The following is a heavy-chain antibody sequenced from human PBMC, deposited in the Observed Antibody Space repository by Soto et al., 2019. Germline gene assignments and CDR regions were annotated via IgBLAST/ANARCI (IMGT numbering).Heavy chain of an antibody. CDR1: GFTFSSYG. Sequence: PGGSLRLSCAASGFTFSSYGMHWVRQAPGKGLEWVAVIWYDGSNKYYADSVKGRFTISRDNSKNTLYLQMNSLRAEDTAVYYCARDYTIFGVVTSSLGYYMDVWGKGTTVTVSS. D-gene: IGHD3-3*01. CDR2: IWYDGSNK. CDR3: ARDYTIFGVVTSSLGYYMDV. V-gene: IGHV3-33*01. J-gene: IGHJ6*03.